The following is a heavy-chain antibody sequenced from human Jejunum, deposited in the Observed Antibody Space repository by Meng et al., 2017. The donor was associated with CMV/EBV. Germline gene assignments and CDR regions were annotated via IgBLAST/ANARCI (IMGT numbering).Heavy chain of an antibody. D-gene: IGHD1-1*01. CDR1: GGAMSSCY. J-gene: IGHJ4*02. CDR2: IHNSRST. CDR3: ARGGDFSETTAY. V-gene: IGHV4-59*01. Sequence: VSGGAMSSCYWSWIRQSRGKGLEWIGYIHNSRSTKYTPSIKSRVTMSIDTSKNQVSLKLRSVTAAETAVYYCARGGDFSETTAYWGQGTLVTVSS.